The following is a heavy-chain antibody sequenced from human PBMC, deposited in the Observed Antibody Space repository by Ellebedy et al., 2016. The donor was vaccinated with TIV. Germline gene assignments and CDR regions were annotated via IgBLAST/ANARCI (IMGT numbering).Heavy chain of an antibody. Sequence: ASVKVSCKASGYTFTTYYMHWVRQAPGQRLEWMGWINAGNGNTKYSQRFQGRVTITRDTSASTAYMELSSLRSEDTAVYYCAREVIAAAGIQPNFDYWGQGTLVTVSS. D-gene: IGHD6-13*01. CDR2: INAGNGNT. V-gene: IGHV1-3*01. J-gene: IGHJ4*02. CDR3: AREVIAAAGIQPNFDY. CDR1: GYTFTTYY.